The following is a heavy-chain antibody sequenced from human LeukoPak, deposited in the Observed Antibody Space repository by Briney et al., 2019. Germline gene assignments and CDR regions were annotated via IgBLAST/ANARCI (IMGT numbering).Heavy chain of an antibody. CDR3: ARDPTTWWFDR. Sequence: ASVKVSCKASGYTFTGYYMHWVRQAPGQGLEWMGWINPNSGGTNYAQKFQGRVTMTRDTSISTAYMELRSLRSDDTAVYYCARDPTTWWFDRWGLGTLVSVSS. D-gene: IGHD1-26*01. J-gene: IGHJ5*02. V-gene: IGHV1-2*02. CDR2: INPNSGGT. CDR1: GYTFTGYY.